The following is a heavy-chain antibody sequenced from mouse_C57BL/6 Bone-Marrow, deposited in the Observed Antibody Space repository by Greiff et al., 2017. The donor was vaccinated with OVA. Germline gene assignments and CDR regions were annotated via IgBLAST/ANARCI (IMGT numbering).Heavy chain of an antibody. V-gene: IGHV1-64*01. CDR1: GYTFTSYW. D-gene: IGHD2-2*01. J-gene: IGHJ3*01. CDR3: ARERIYYGYAWFAY. CDR2: IHPNSGST. Sequence: QVQLKQSGAELVKPGASVKLSCKASGYTFTSYWMHWVKQRPGQGLEWIGMIHPNSGSTNYNEKFKSKATLTVDKSSSTAYMQLSSLTSEDSAVYYCARERIYYGYAWFAYWGQGTLVTVSA.